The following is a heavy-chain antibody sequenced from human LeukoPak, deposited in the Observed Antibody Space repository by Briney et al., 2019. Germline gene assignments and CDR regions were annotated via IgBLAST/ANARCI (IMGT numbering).Heavy chain of an antibody. CDR3: ARGIPDYYDSSGYYNFDY. CDR1: GHTFTSYG. Sequence: ASVKVSCKASGHTFTSYGISWVRLAPGQGLEWMGWISAYNGNTNYAQKLQGRVTMTTDTSTSTAYMELSSLRSEDTAVYYCARGIPDYYDSSGYYNFDYWGQGTLVTVSS. V-gene: IGHV1-18*01. CDR2: ISAYNGNT. J-gene: IGHJ4*02. D-gene: IGHD3-22*01.